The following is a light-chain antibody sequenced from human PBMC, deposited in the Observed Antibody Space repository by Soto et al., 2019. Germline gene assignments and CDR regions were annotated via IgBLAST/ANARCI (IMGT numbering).Light chain of an antibody. J-gene: IGKJ1*01. CDR3: QPYGGSPPT. V-gene: IGKV3-20*01. Sequence: EIVLTQSPGTLSLSPGESAALSCRASQSVSNNFVAWYQRKYGQAPRPLIYGASYRATHIPYRFTGSGSGTDFTLTITRLEPDDFAVYYCQPYGGSPPTFGQGNKVEVK. CDR2: GAS. CDR1: QSVSNNF.